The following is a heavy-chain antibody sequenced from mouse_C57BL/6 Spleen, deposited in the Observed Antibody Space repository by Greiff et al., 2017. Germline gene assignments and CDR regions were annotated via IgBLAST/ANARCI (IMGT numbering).Heavy chain of an antibody. CDR2: ISDGGSYT. D-gene: IGHD2-4*01. V-gene: IGHV5-4*01. Sequence: EVHLVESGGGLVKPGGSLKLSCAASGFTFSSYAMSWVRQTPEKRLEWVATISDGGSYTYYPDNVKGRFTISRDNAKNNLYLQLSHLESEDTAMYYCARDDYGYYYAMDYWGQGTSVTVSS. CDR3: ARDDYGYYYAMDY. J-gene: IGHJ4*01. CDR1: GFTFSSYA.